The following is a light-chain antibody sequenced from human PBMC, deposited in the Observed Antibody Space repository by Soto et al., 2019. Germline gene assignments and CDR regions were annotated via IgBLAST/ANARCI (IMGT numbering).Light chain of an antibody. CDR2: DAS. CDR3: QQRSSWLLT. V-gene: IGKV3-11*01. CDR1: QSVRSS. Sequence: EFVLTQSPATLSLSPGERATLSCRASQSVRSSLAWYQQKPGQAPRLLIYDASNRATGIPARFSGSGSGTDFTLTISSLEPEDFAVYYCQQRSSWLLTFGGGTNVEI. J-gene: IGKJ4*01.